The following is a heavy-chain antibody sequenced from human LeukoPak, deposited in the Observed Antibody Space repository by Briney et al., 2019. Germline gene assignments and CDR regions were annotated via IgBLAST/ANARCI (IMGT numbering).Heavy chain of an antibody. D-gene: IGHD2-2*01. J-gene: IGHJ6*02. V-gene: IGHV4-39*01. CDR2: IYYSGCT. CDR1: SGSISSSSYY. CDR3: ARPPYANGMDV. Sequence: SETLSLNCTVSSGSISSSSYYWGWIRQPPGKRREWIGCIYYSGCTYYNPSLNSIVTITVDTSTNQFSRKLSSVTAADTSVYYCARPPYANGMDVWGQGTTVTVSS.